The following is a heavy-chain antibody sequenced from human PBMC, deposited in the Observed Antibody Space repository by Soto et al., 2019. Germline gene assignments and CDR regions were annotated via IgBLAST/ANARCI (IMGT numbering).Heavy chain of an antibody. D-gene: IGHD3-10*01. Sequence: QVQLVESGGDLVKPGGSLRLSCAASGFSFSDYYMTWVRQTPGKGLEWVSYISSSGTTIYYADSVKGRFTISRDNAKNSLYMQMNSLRAEDTAVYYCAGDRSFYYGSGTWGQGTLVTVSS. CDR2: ISSSGTTI. J-gene: IGHJ5*02. V-gene: IGHV3-11*01. CDR3: AGDRSFYYGSGT. CDR1: GFSFSDYY.